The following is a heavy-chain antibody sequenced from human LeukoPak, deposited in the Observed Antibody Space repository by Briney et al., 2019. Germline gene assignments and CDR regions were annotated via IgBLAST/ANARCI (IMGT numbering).Heavy chain of an antibody. Sequence: PGGSLRLSCAASGFTFDDYAMHWVRQAPVKGLEWVSGISWNSGSIGYADSVKGRFTISRDNAKNSLYLQMNSLRAEDTALYYCAKVDSGIFDYWGQGTLVTVSS. J-gene: IGHJ4*02. CDR3: AKVDSGIFDY. V-gene: IGHV3-9*01. CDR1: GFTFDDYA. D-gene: IGHD3-3*01. CDR2: ISWNSGSI.